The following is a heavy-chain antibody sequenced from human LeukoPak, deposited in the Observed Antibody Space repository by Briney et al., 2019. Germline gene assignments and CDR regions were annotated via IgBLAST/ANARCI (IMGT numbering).Heavy chain of an antibody. V-gene: IGHV1-2*02. CDR1: GYTFTGYI. CDR3: ARGGRDYYMDV. CDR2: INPNSGDT. D-gene: IGHD5-24*01. J-gene: IGHJ6*03. Sequence: GASVKVSCKASGYTFTGYIMHWVRQAPGQGLEWMGWINPNSGDTKYTQKFQGRVTMTRDTSISTAYMELSSLRSEDTAVYYCARGGRDYYMDVWGKGTTVTVSS.